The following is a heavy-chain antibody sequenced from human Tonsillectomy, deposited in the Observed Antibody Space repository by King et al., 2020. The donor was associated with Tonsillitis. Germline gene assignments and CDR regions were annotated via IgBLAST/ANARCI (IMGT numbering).Heavy chain of an antibody. CDR3: ARHLPSGSKEGDWFDP. CDR2: IYYSGST. J-gene: IGHJ5*02. D-gene: IGHD1-26*01. CDR1: GGSISSSSYY. V-gene: IGHV4-39*01. Sequence: LQLQESGPGLVKPSETLSLTCTVSGGSISSSSYYWGRIRQPPGEGLEWIGSIYYSGSTYYNPSLKSRVTITVDTSKNQFSLKLSSVTAADTAVYYCARHLPSGSKEGDWFDPWGQGTLVTVSS.